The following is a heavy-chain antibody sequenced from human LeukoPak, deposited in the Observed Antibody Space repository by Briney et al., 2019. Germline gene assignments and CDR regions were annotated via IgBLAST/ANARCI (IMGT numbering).Heavy chain of an antibody. D-gene: IGHD6-13*01. Sequence: PSQTLSLTCTVSGGSISSGGYYWSWIRQPPGKGLEWIGYIYHSGSTYYNPSLKSRVTISVDRSKNQFSLKLSSVTAADTAVYYCARDQELNGPMGPIAAADTGDYWGQGTLVTVSS. J-gene: IGHJ4*02. V-gene: IGHV4-30-2*01. CDR3: ARDQELNGPMGPIAAADTGDY. CDR1: GGSISSGGYY. CDR2: IYHSGST.